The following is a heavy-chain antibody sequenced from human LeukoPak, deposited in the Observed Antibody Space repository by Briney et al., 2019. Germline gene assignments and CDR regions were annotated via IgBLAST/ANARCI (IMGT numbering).Heavy chain of an antibody. V-gene: IGHV4-34*01. CDR2: INQSGST. D-gene: IGHD6-19*01. CDR1: GGSFSDYY. Sequence: SETLSLTCAVYGGSFSDYYWSWIRQPLGKGLEWIGEINQSGSTNYNPSLKSRVTISVATSRNQFSLKLSSVTAADTAVYYCATDGIAMAGPFDPWGQGTLVTVSS. J-gene: IGHJ5*02. CDR3: ATDGIAMAGPFDP.